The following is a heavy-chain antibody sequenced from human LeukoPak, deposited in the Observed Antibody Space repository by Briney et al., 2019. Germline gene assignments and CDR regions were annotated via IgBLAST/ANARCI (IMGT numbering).Heavy chain of an antibody. Sequence: ETLSLPCPVSGGSISSYYWSWIRQPPGKGLEWIGYISYSGSTSYNPSLRSRVTISADTSKNQFSLKLSSVTAADTAVYYCARSADIVVVPAAPGGYYGMDVWGQGTTVTVSS. CDR3: ARSADIVVVPAAPGGYYGMDV. D-gene: IGHD2-2*01. CDR1: GGSISSYY. J-gene: IGHJ6*02. CDR2: ISYSGST. V-gene: IGHV4-59*12.